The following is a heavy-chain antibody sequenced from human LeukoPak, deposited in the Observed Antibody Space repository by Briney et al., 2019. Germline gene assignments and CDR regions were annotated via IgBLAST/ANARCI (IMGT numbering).Heavy chain of an antibody. Sequence: GGSLRLSCAASGFTFSSYGMHWVRQAPGKGLEWVAVISYDGSNKYYADSVKGRFTISRDNSKNTLYLQMNSLRAEDTAVYYCARAIYGDYLWYWGQGTLVTVSS. V-gene: IGHV3-30*03. J-gene: IGHJ4*02. CDR1: GFTFSSYG. CDR3: ARAIYGDYLWY. CDR2: ISYDGSNK. D-gene: IGHD4-17*01.